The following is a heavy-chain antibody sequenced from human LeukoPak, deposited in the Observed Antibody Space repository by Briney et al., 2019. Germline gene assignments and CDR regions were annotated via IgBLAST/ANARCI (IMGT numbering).Heavy chain of an antibody. D-gene: IGHD6-13*01. V-gene: IGHV3-7*01. J-gene: IGHJ4*02. CDR3: ARDIAPAGLFFDY. CDR1: GFTLSSYW. Sequence: GGSLRLSCAASGFTLSSYWMSWVRQAPGKGLEWVANIKYDGSEKDYVDSVKGRFTISRDNAKNSLYLEMNSLRAEDTAVYYCARDIAPAGLFFDYWGQGTLVTVSS. CDR2: IKYDGSEK.